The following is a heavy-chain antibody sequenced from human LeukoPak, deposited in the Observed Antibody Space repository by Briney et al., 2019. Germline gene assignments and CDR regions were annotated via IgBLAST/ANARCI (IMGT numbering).Heavy chain of an antibody. CDR2: IGYDGSNK. Sequence: PGGSLRLSCAASGFTFSSFAMHWVRQAPGKGLEWVAFIGYDGSNKYYADSMKGRFTISRDNSKNTLYLQMNSLRPEDTAVYHCAKGNQSVWGKGYFYRDVGGKGTRVTVSS. CDR3: AKGNQSVWGKGYFYRDV. J-gene: IGHJ6*03. CDR1: GFTFSSFA. V-gene: IGHV3-30*02. D-gene: IGHD3-16*01.